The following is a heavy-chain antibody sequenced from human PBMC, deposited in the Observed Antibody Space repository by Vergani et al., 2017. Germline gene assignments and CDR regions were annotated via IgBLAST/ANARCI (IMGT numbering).Heavy chain of an antibody. J-gene: IGHJ4*02. Sequence: VQLVESGGGLVQPGGSLRLSCAASGFTFSSYAMSWVRQAPGKGLEWVSAISGSGGSTYYADSVKGRFTISRDNSKNTLYLQMNSLRAEDTAVYYCAKDLSRGYSGYDPPTLFDYWGQGTLVTVSS. D-gene: IGHD5-12*01. V-gene: IGHV3-23*04. CDR1: GFTFSSYA. CDR3: AKDLSRGYSGYDPPTLFDY. CDR2: ISGSGGST.